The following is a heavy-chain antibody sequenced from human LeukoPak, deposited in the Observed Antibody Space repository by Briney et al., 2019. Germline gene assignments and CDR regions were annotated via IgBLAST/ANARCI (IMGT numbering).Heavy chain of an antibody. CDR3: ARHSRPRYYDSSGYSYHSWFDP. D-gene: IGHD3-22*01. Sequence: GESLKISCKGSGYSFTSYWIGWGRQMPGKGLEWMGIIDPGDSDTRYSPSFQCQVTISADQSISTAYLQWSSLKPSHTAMYYCARHSRPRYYDSSGYSYHSWFDPWGQGTLVTVSS. J-gene: IGHJ5*02. V-gene: IGHV5-51*01. CDR2: IDPGDSDT. CDR1: GYSFTSYW.